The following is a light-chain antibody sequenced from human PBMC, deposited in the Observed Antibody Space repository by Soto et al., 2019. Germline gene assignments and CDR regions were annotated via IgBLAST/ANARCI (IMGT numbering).Light chain of an antibody. CDR1: SSDVGGYNY. Sequence: QSALTQPASVSGSPGQWITLSCTGTSSDVGGYNYVSWYQQHPGKAPKLMIYDVSNQASGVSNRFSGSKAGNTASMTISGLLAEDEADYYCNSYTSSSTVLFGGGTKVTVL. J-gene: IGLJ2*01. CDR2: DVS. V-gene: IGLV2-14*01. CDR3: NSYTSSSTVL.